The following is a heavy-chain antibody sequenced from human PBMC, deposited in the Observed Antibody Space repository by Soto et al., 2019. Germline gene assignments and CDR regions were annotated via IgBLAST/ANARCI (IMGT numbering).Heavy chain of an antibody. D-gene: IGHD7-27*01. J-gene: IGHJ4*01. CDR1: GFTFSSSW. CDR3: ARDPAWGFLDY. V-gene: IGHV3-7*01. Sequence: EAQLVESGGGLVQPGGSLRLSCAASGFTFSSSWMSWVRQAPGKRLEWVADINHVGSEILYVDSVQGRFTVSRDNTKNSVHVQMKSLRVEDTALYYCARDPAWGFLDYWGLGTLVTVSS. CDR2: INHVGSEI.